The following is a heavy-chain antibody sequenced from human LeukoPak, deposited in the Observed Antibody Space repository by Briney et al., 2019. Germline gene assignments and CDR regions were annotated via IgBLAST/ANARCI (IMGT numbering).Heavy chain of an antibody. CDR2: ISYDGSNK. J-gene: IGHJ4*02. CDR3: AKADSIAVAEGYFDY. CDR1: GFTFSSYA. D-gene: IGHD6-19*01. V-gene: IGHV3-30-3*01. Sequence: GGSLRLSCAASGFTFSSYAMHWVRQAPGKGLEWVAVISYDGSNKYYADSVKGRFTISRDNSKNTLYLQMNSLRAEDTAVYYCAKADSIAVAEGYFDYWGQGTLVTVSS.